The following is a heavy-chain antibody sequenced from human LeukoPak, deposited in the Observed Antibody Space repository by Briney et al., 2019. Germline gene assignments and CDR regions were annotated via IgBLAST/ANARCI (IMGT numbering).Heavy chain of an antibody. Sequence: PSETLSLTCTVSGGSISSDYWHWIRQPPGKGLEWIGYISYSGNTNYNPSLKSRVTISVDTSKNQFSLNLSSVTAADTAVYYCARHGLTFDYWGQGTLVTVSS. V-gene: IGHV4-59*08. D-gene: IGHD3-9*01. CDR2: ISYSGNT. J-gene: IGHJ4*02. CDR1: GGSISSDY. CDR3: ARHGLTFDY.